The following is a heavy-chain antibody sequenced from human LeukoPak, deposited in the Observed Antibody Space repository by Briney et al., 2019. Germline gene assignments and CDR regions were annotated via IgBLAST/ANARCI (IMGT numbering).Heavy chain of an antibody. D-gene: IGHD1-7*01. Sequence: ASVKVSCKASGGTFSSYAISWVRQAPGQGLEWMGGVIPIFGTTNYAQKFQGRVTITTDESTSTAYMELSSLRSEDTAVYYCARGGITGTTSWFDPWGQGTLVTVSS. CDR3: ARGGITGTTSWFDP. CDR1: GGTFSSYA. V-gene: IGHV1-69*05. CDR2: VIPIFGTT. J-gene: IGHJ5*02.